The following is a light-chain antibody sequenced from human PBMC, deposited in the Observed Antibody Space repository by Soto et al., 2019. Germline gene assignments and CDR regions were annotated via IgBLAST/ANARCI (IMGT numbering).Light chain of an antibody. CDR1: QSVSSY. CDR2: GAS. Sequence: EIVMTQSPATLSVSPGERATLSCGASQSVSSYLAWYQQKPGQAPRLLIYGASTRATGIPARFSGSGSGTEFTLTISSLQSEDFAVYYCQQYNNWPPGTFGQGTKV. V-gene: IGKV3-15*01. CDR3: QQYNNWPPGT. J-gene: IGKJ1*01.